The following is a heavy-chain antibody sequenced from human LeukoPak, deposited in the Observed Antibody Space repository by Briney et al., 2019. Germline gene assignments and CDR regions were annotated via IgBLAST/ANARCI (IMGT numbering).Heavy chain of an antibody. Sequence: ASVKVSCKASGYTFTSYAMNWVRQAPGQGLEWMGWINTNTGNPTYAQGFTGRFVFSLDTSVSTAYLQISSLKAEDTAMYYCARRGYSSGWYWFDPWGQGTLVTVSS. D-gene: IGHD6-19*01. J-gene: IGHJ5*02. V-gene: IGHV7-4-1*02. CDR2: INTNTGNP. CDR3: ARRGYSSGWYWFDP. CDR1: GYTFTSYA.